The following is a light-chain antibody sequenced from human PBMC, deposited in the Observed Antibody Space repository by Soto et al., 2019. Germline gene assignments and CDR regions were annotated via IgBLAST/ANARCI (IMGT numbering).Light chain of an antibody. Sequence: QSALTQPASVSGSPGQSITISFTGTSSDVGGHNYVSWYQQHPGKAPKLMIYDVSNRPSGVSNRFSGSKSGNTASLTISGLQAEDEADYYCSSYTTSSTLDVVFGGGTKLTVL. CDR3: SSYTTSSTLDVV. CDR2: DVS. V-gene: IGLV2-14*01. J-gene: IGLJ2*01. CDR1: SSDVGGHNY.